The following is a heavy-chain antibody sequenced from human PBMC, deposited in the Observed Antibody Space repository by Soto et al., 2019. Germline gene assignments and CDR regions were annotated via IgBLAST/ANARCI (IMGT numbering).Heavy chain of an antibody. Sequence: ASVKVSCKTSGSTFTKYGISWVRQAPGQGLEWIGWVSPYNGHTNLAQKLQGRVTMTTDTSTSTAYMELRSLRSDDTAVYYCARDLAVGWFDPWGQGTLVTVS. V-gene: IGHV1-18*04. J-gene: IGHJ5*02. D-gene: IGHD2-2*01. CDR2: VSPYNGHT. CDR3: ARDLAVGWFDP. CDR1: GSTFTKYG.